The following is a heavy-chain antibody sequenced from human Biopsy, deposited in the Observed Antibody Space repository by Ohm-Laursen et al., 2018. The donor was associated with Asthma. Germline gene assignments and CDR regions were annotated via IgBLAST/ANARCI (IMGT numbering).Heavy chain of an antibody. D-gene: IGHD5-12*01. V-gene: IGHV1-69*13. CDR3: ARGYSSSDRIVYYYSGLEV. CDR2: LIPVLGTP. CDR1: GDSFSNYA. J-gene: IGHJ6*02. Sequence: SVKVSCKASGDSFSNYAISWVRQAPGQGLEWMGGLIPVLGTPDHAQMFEGRVTITADESTSTAYMGLSSLSSEDTAAYYCARGYSSSDRIVYYYSGLEVWGQGTTVTVSS.